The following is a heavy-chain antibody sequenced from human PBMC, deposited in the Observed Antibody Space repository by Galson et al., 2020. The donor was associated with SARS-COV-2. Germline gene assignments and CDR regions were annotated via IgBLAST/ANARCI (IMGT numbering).Heavy chain of an antibody. CDR2: ISSSSSTI. CDR3: ARDPDYGGNSGGYYYFDY. V-gene: IGHV3-48*04. D-gene: IGHD4-17*01. J-gene: IGHJ4*02. Sequence: GGSLRLSCAASGFTFSSYSMNWVRQAPGKGLEWVSYISSSSSTIYYADSVKGRFTISRDNAKNSLYLQMNSLRAEDTAVYYCARDPDYGGNSGGYYYFDYWGQGTLVTVSS. CDR1: GFTFSSYS.